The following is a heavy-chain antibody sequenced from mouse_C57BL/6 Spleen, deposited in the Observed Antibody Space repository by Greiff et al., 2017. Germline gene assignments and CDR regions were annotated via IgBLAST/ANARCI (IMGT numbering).Heavy chain of an antibody. CDR3: ARWDYGGSLDY. CDR2: IHPNSGST. D-gene: IGHD1-1*01. Sequence: QVQLQQPGAELVKPGASVKLSCKASGYTFTSYWMHWVKQRPGQGLEWIGMIHPNSGSTNYNEKFKSKATLTVDKSSSTAYMQLSSLTSEDSAVYYCARWDYGGSLDYWGQGTTLTVSS. J-gene: IGHJ2*01. CDR1: GYTFTSYW. V-gene: IGHV1-64*01.